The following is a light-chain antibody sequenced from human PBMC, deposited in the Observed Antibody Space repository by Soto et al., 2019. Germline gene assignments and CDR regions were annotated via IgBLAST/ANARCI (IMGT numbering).Light chain of an antibody. Sequence: EMEITKCPAQLPASVGDRVTITCRASQGIRNDLDWFQQKPGKAPKLLIYKASSLESGVPSRFSGSGSGTEITLTISSLQPDDFATYYCQQYNSYSWTVGQGTKVDI. V-gene: IGKV1-5*03. J-gene: IGKJ1*01. CDR2: KAS. CDR3: QQYNSYSWT. CDR1: QGIRND.